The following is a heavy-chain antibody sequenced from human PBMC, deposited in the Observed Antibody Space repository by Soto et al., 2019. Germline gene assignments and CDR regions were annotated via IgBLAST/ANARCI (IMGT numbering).Heavy chain of an antibody. J-gene: IGHJ6*03. CDR2: IKQDGSEK. V-gene: IGHV3-7*01. CDR3: ARDKGDYYMDV. CDR1: GFTFSSYW. Sequence: GGSLRLSCAASGFTFSSYWMSWVRQAPGKGLEWVANIKQDGSEKYYVDSVKGRFTISSDNAKNSLYLQMNSLRAEDTAVYYCARDKGDYYMDVWGKGTTVTVSS.